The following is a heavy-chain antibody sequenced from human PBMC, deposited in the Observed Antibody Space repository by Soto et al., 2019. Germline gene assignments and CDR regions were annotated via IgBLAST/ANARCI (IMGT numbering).Heavy chain of an antibody. Sequence: QVQLVESGGGLVKPGGSLRLSCAASGFTFSDYYMSWIRQAPGKGLEWLSYISGSSDNTNYADSVKGRFTISRDSAKKSLYLEMNSLRAEDTAVYYCATITMMTWGQGTLVTVSS. V-gene: IGHV3-11*06. D-gene: IGHD3-22*01. CDR2: ISGSSDNT. CDR1: GFTFSDYY. CDR3: ATITMMT. J-gene: IGHJ5*02.